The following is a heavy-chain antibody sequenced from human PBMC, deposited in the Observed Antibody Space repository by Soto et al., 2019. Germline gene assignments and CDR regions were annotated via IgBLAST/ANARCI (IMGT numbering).Heavy chain of an antibody. CDR2: VYYLGNT. J-gene: IGHJ4*02. D-gene: IGHD4-17*01. CDR1: SGSITTSSYY. Sequence: SETLSLTCIISSGSITTSSYYWGWIRQPPGKGLEWIGSVYYLGNTYYNPSLKSRVTISVDTSENQFSVYLRSVTAADTAVYYCARQSPTGDPDYWGLGTLVTVSS. CDR3: ARQSPTGDPDY. V-gene: IGHV4-39*01.